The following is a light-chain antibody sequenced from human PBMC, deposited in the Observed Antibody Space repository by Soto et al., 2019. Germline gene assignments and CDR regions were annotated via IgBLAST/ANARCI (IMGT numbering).Light chain of an antibody. V-gene: IGLV2-14*01. J-gene: IGLJ1*01. Sequence: QSALTQPASVSGSPGQSITISCTGTSSDIGGYNYVSWYQHTPGKPPKLMIYEVRNRPSGVSNRFSGSKSGNTASLIISGLQAEDEADYYCSSYIISDILYVFGSGTKVAAL. CDR1: SSDIGGYNY. CDR2: EVR. CDR3: SSYIISDILYV.